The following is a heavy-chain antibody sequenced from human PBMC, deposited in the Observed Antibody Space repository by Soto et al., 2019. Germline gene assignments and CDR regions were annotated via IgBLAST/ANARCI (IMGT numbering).Heavy chain of an antibody. V-gene: IGHV4-30-2*01. D-gene: IGHD3-10*01. CDR3: ARDLGSSGGMDV. J-gene: IGHJ6*02. Sequence: QLQLQESGSGLVKPSQTLSLTCAVSGGSISSGGYSWSWIRQPPGKGLEWIGYIYHSGSTYYNPSLKRRVIISVDVSKNQFSLKLSSVTAADTAVYSCARDLGSSGGMDVWGHGTTVTVSS. CDR2: IYHSGST. CDR1: GGSISSGGYS.